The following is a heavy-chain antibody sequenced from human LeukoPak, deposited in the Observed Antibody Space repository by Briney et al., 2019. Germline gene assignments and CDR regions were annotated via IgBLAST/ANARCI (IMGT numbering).Heavy chain of an antibody. CDR2: IKSKTDGGTT. CDR1: GFTVSNAW. D-gene: IGHD3-3*01. CDR3: TTERYYDFWSPDY. V-gene: IGHV3-15*01. J-gene: IGHJ4*02. Sequence: PGGSLRLSCAASGFTVSNAWMSWVRQAPGKGLEWVGRIKSKTDGGTTDYAAPVKGRFTISRDDSKNTLYLQMNGLKTEDTAVYYCTTERYYDFWSPDYWGQGTLVTVSS.